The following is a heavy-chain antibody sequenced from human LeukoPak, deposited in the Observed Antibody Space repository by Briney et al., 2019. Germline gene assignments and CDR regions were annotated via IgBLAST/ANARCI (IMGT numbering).Heavy chain of an antibody. V-gene: IGHV3-48*01. CDR1: GFTFSAHS. CDR3: ARASSSVGRHYFYYYMDV. Sequence: GGSVRLSCAASGFTFSAHSMNWVRQAPGKGPEWVSYISNSSSTIYYADSVKGRFTISRESAKSSLYLQMNSLRAEDTAMYYCARASSSVGRHYFYYYMDVWGKGTTVTVSS. D-gene: IGHD1-26*01. J-gene: IGHJ6*03. CDR2: ISNSSSTI.